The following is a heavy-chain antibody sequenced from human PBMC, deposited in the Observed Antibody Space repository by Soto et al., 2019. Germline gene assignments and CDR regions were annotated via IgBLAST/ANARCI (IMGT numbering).Heavy chain of an antibody. CDR1: GYTFTSYG. V-gene: IGHV1-18*01. Sequence: SSVKVSCKASGYTFTSYGISWVRQAPGQGLEWMGWISAYNGNTNYAQKLQDRITMTTDTSTSTAYMELRSLRSDDTAVYYCVRRHVSATGIDWFDPWGQGTLVTVSS. J-gene: IGHJ5*02. CDR2: ISAYNGNT. D-gene: IGHD6-13*01. CDR3: VRRHVSATGIDWFDP.